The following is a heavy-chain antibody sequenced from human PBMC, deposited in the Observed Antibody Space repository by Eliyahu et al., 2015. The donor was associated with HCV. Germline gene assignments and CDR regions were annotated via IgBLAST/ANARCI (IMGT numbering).Heavy chain of an antibody. Sequence: QLQLQESGPGLVKPSETLSLTCTVSGGAFGSGTYYWGWIRQPPGKGLEWIGSIYDRGTTYYKPSLRSRVSISADTSKNQFFLKMTSVTAADTAVYYCTRRGDFWGQGTLVTVSS. V-gene: IGHV4-39*01. CDR3: TRRGDF. D-gene: IGHD3-16*01. J-gene: IGHJ4*02. CDR2: IYDRGTT. CDR1: GGAFGSGTYY.